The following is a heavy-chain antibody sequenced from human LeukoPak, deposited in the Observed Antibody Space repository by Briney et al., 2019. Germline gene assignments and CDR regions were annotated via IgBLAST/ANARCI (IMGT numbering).Heavy chain of an antibody. V-gene: IGHV1-69*05. J-gene: IGHJ4*02. CDR3: ARAFLPGYSSSWYYGY. D-gene: IGHD6-13*01. CDR1: GGTFSSYA. CDR2: IIPIFGTA. Sequence: SVKVSCKASGGTFSSYAISWVRQAPGQGLEWMGGIIPIFGTANYAQKFQGRVTITTDESTSTAYMELSSLRSEDTAVYYCARAFLPGYSSSWYYGYWGQGTLVTVSS.